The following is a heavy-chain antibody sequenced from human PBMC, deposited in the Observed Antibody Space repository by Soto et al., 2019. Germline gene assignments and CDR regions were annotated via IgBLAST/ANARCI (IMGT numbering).Heavy chain of an antibody. D-gene: IGHD3-9*01. CDR3: VRPDSTGYYSH. CDR2: INPADSDT. J-gene: IGHJ4*02. Sequence: EVQLVQSGAEVRKPGESLKISCKGSGYSFTNYWIGWVRQMTGKGLEWMGIINPADSDTRYSPSFQGQVTVSVDKSISTAYLQRGSLKASDTAMYYCVRPDSTGYYSHWGQGTPVNVSS. V-gene: IGHV5-51*01. CDR1: GYSFTNYW.